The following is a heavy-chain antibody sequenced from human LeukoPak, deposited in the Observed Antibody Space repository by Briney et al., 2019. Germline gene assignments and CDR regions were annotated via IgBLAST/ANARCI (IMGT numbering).Heavy chain of an antibody. Sequence: PGGSLRLSCAASGFTFSSYSMNWVRQAPGKGLEWVSSISSSSSYIYYADSVKGRFTISRDNAKNSLYLQMNSLRAEDTAVYYCARFDSSGWYDGDYWGQGTLVTVSS. CDR2: ISSSSSYI. J-gene: IGHJ4*02. CDR3: ARFDSSGWYDGDY. V-gene: IGHV3-21*01. D-gene: IGHD6-19*01. CDR1: GFTFSSYS.